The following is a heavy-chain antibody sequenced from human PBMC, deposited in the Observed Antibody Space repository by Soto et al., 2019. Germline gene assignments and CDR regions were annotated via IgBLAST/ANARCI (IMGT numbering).Heavy chain of an antibody. CDR1: GFTFSSYG. V-gene: IGHV3-30*18. CDR2: ISYDGSNK. CDR3: AKNNLARVVFGHAD. D-gene: IGHD3-10*02. J-gene: IGHJ4*02. Sequence: GGSLRLSCAASGFTFSSYGMHWVRQAPGKGLEWVAVISYDGSNKYYADSVKGRFTISRDNSKNTLYLQMNSLRAEDTAVYYCAKNNLARVVFGHADWGQGTLVTVSS.